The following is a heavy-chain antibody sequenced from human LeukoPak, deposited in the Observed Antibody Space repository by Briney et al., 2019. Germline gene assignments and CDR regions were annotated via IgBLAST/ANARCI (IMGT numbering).Heavy chain of an antibody. CDR3: ARERRYYYYMDV. CDR1: GGSISSSSYY. Sequence: SETLSLTCTVSGGSISSSSYYWSWIRQPPGKGLEWIGEINHSGSTNYNPSLKSRVTISVDTSKNQFSLKLSSVTAADTAVYYCARERRYYYYMDVWGKGTTVTVSS. J-gene: IGHJ6*03. V-gene: IGHV4-39*07. CDR2: INHSGST.